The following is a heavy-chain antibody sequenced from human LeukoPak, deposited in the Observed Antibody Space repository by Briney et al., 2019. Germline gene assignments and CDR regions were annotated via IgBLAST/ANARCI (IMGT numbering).Heavy chain of an antibody. CDR3: ARDSAPNHYYDSSGYDAFDI. V-gene: IGHV1-69*04. D-gene: IGHD3-22*01. J-gene: IGHJ3*02. CDR1: GGTFSSYA. Sequence: ASVKVSCKASGGTFSSYAISWVRQPPGQGLEWMGRIIPILGIANYAQKFQGRVTITADKSTSTAYMELSSLRSEDTAVYYCARDSAPNHYYDSSGYDAFDIWGQGTMVTVSS. CDR2: IIPILGIA.